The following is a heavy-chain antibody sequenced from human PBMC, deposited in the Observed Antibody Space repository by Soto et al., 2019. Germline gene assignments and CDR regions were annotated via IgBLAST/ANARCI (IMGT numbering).Heavy chain of an antibody. J-gene: IGHJ4*02. D-gene: IGHD5-18*01. V-gene: IGHV4-59*01. CDR2: IYYSGST. CDR3: ARGDTAIVKSS. Sequence: SETLSLTCAVYGGAFSGYYWTWVRQPPGTGLEWIGYIYYSGSTNYNPSLKSRVTISVDTSKNQFSLKLSSVTAADTAVYYCARGDTAIVKSSWGQGTLVTVSS. CDR1: GGAFSGYY.